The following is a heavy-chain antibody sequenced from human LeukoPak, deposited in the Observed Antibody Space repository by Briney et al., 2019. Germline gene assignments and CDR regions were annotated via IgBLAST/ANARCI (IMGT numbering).Heavy chain of an antibody. Sequence: ASVKVSCKASGYTFTGYYMHWVRQAPGQGLEWMGWINPNSGDTNYAQKFQGRVTMTRDTSISTAYMELSRLRSDDTAVYYCARDPSSSSWRPHYFDYWGQGTLVTVSS. CDR1: GYTFTGYY. D-gene: IGHD6-13*01. CDR2: INPNSGDT. CDR3: ARDPSSSSWRPHYFDY. J-gene: IGHJ4*02. V-gene: IGHV1-2*02.